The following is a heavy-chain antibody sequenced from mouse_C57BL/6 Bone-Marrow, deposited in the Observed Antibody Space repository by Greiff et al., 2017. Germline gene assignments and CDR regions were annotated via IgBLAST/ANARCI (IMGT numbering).Heavy chain of an antibody. D-gene: IGHD1-1*01. J-gene: IGHJ1*03. Sequence: EVKLQESGGDLVKPGGSLKLSCAASGFTFSSYGMSWVRQTPDKRLEWVATISSGGSYTYYPDSVKGRFTISRDNAKNTLYLQMSSLKSEDTAMYYCARGPVLLRYTWYFDVWGTGTTVTVSS. CDR2: ISSGGSYT. V-gene: IGHV5-6*01. CDR1: GFTFSSYG. CDR3: ARGPVLLRYTWYFDV.